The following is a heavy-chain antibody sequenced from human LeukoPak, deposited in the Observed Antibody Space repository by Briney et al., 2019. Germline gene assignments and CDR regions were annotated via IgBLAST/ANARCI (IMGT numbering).Heavy chain of an antibody. CDR2: IHHSGST. D-gene: IGHD3-10*01. V-gene: IGHV4-4*02. CDR1: GGSIGSSNW. CDR3: ARGVLDY. J-gene: IGHJ4*02. Sequence: SETLSLTCDVSGGSIGSSNWWSWVRQTPGKGLEWIGEIHHSGSTNYNPSLKSRVTISLDKSKNQFSLKVNSVTAADTAVYYCARGVLDYWGQGTLVTVSS.